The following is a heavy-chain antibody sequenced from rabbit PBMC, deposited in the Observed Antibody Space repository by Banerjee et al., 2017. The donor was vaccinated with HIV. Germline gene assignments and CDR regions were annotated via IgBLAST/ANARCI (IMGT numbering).Heavy chain of an antibody. Sequence: QEQLEESGGDLVKPEGSLTLTCTASGSDISRNAMCWVRQAPGKGLEWIACINTSSGNTVYATWAKGRFTISKTSWTTVTLQMTSLTAADTATYFCARVSESYYSYGYAAYAYGYFNLWGQGTLVTVS. D-gene: IGHD6-1*01. J-gene: IGHJ4*01. V-gene: IGHV1S45*01. CDR2: INTSSGNT. CDR1: GSDISRNA. CDR3: ARVSESYYSYGYAAYAYGYFNL.